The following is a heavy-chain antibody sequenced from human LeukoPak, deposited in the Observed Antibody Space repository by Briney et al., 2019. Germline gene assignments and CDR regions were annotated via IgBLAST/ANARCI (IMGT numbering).Heavy chain of an antibody. CDR1: GFTFSSYA. J-gene: IGHJ4*02. Sequence: TGGSLRLSCAASGFTFSSYAISWVRQAPGKGLEWVSTISGSGGSTYYADSMKGRFSISRDHSKNTLYLQMNSLRAEDTALYYCVKGSGYSDYDLYYFDYWGQGTLVTVSS. CDR2: ISGSGGST. V-gene: IGHV3-23*01. D-gene: IGHD5-12*01. CDR3: VKGSGYSDYDLYYFDY.